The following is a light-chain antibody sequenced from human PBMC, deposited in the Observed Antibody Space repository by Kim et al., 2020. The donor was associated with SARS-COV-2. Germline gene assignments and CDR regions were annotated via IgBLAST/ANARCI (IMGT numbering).Light chain of an antibody. Sequence: GKSVHINCTKDNTDGGDHNIVVWSHNHPGKVPRLMISDMSKRPSGVRDWLCGSKSGNTASLTGSGLQAENEAVNYCCSYTGNHNVVFGGGTQLTVL. CDR2: DMS. CDR3: CSYTGNHNVV. V-gene: IGLV2-8*01. CDR1: NTDGGDHNI. J-gene: IGLJ7*01.